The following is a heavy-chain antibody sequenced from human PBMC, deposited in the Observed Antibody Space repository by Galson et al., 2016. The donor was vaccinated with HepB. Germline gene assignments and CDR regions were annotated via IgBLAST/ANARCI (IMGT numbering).Heavy chain of an antibody. Sequence: ETLSLTCAVSGGSISSSNWWRWVRQPPGKGLECIGGIYLSGSSTYNPSRKSPLTISVDKSKDQFSLNLSSVTAADTAVYYCARVGAPGVYCYGSGSWVNWFDPWGQGTLVTVSS. CDR3: ARVGAPGVYCYGSGSWVNWFDP. CDR2: IYLSGSS. CDR1: GGSISSSNW. D-gene: IGHD3-10*01. V-gene: IGHV4-4*02. J-gene: IGHJ5*02.